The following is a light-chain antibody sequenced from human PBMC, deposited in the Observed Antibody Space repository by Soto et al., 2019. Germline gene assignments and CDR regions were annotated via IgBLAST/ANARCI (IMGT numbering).Light chain of an antibody. J-gene: IGKJ1*01. V-gene: IGKV1-9*01. Sequence: DSQRTQSPSSLSASVGDRGTITWRASEGISSYLNWYQLKPGTAPKLLIYAASNLQSGVPSRFRGSGSGTDFTLTISSLQPEDFATYYCQQLNSYPQTFGQGTKVDIK. CDR3: QQLNSYPQT. CDR2: AAS. CDR1: EGISSY.